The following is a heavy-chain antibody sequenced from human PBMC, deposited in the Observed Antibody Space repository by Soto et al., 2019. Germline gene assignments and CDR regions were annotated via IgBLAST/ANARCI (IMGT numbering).Heavy chain of an antibody. CDR2: VSYDGRGK. J-gene: IGHJ6*02. CDR3: AKATYGLPRRGYYYYGMDV. V-gene: IGHV3-30-3*01. D-gene: IGHD3-10*01. CDR1: GFTFSTYA. Sequence: QVQLVESGGGMVQPGRSLRLSCAASGFTFSTYAMHWVRQAPGKGLEWVAVVSYDGRGKYYADSVKGRFTISRDNSRNTLYLQMNSLRPEDTAVYYCAKATYGLPRRGYYYYGMDVWGQGTTVTVSS.